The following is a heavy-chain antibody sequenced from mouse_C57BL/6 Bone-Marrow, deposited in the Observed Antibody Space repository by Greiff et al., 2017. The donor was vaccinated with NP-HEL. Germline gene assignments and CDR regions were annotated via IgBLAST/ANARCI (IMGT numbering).Heavy chain of an antibody. D-gene: IGHD1-1*01. V-gene: IGHV5-17*01. CDR3: ARKYYGSSYFDY. Sequence: EVKVEESGGGLVKPGGSLKLYCAASGFTFSDYGMHWVRQAPEKGLEWVAYISSGSSTIYYADTVKGRFTISRDNAKNTLFLQMTSLRSEDTAMYYCARKYYGSSYFDYWGQGTTLTVSS. CDR1: GFTFSDYG. J-gene: IGHJ2*01. CDR2: ISSGSSTI.